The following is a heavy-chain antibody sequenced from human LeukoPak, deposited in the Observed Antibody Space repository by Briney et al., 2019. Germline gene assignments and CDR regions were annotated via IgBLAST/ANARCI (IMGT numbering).Heavy chain of an antibody. V-gene: IGHV3-30*02. CDR2: IRYDGGNK. Sequence: GGSLRLSCAASGFTFSSYGMHWVRQAPGKGLELVAFIRYDGGNKYYADSVKGRFTISRDNSKNTLYLQMNSLRAEDTAVYYCAKELLTGFGEFSLDYWGQGTLVTVSS. CDR3: AKELLTGFGEFSLDY. CDR1: GFTFSSYG. J-gene: IGHJ4*02. D-gene: IGHD3-10*01.